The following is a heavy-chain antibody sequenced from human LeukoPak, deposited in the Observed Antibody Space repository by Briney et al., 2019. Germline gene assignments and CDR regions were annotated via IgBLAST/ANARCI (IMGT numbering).Heavy chain of an antibody. CDR3: AKEIAARPSPYYYYYYYMDV. D-gene: IGHD6-6*01. J-gene: IGHJ6*03. CDR2: IWYGGSNK. Sequence: GRSLRLSCAASGFTFSSYGMHWVRQAPGKGLEWVAVIWYGGSNKYYADSVKGRFTISRDNSKNTLYLQMNSLRAEDTAVYYCAKEIAARPSPYYYYYYYMDVWGKGTTVTVSS. CDR1: GFTFSSYG. V-gene: IGHV3-30*18.